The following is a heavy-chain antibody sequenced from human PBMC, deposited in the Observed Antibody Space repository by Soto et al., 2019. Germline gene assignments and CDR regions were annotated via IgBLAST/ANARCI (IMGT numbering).Heavy chain of an antibody. CDR2: VYYSGTT. J-gene: IGHJ4*02. V-gene: IGHV4-59*01. D-gene: IGHD6-13*01. CDR3: ARAGSTWRYFFDY. Sequence: WTWIRQPPGKGLEWVGYVYYSGTTYYNPSLQSRVTISVDTSKNQISLKVKSVTAADTAIYYCARAGSTWRYFFDYWGQGSLVTVSS.